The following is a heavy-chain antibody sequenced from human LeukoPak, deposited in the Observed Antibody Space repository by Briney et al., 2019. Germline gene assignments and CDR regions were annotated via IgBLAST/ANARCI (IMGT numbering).Heavy chain of an antibody. CDR1: GGSISSHY. J-gene: IGHJ4*02. V-gene: IGHV4-59*11. D-gene: IGHD7-27*01. Sequence: SETLSLTCTVSGGSISSHYWSWIRQPPGKGLEWIGYIYYSGSTNYNPSLKSRVTISVDTSKNQFSLRLSSVAAADTAVYYCARAPSVPIHWGYFDYWGQGTLVTVSS. CDR3: ARAPSVPIHWGYFDY. CDR2: IYYSGST.